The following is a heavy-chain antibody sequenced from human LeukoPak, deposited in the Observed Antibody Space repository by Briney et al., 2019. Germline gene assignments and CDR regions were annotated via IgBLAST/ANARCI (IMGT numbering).Heavy chain of an antibody. CDR3: ARDLSYSNTLVDY. J-gene: IGHJ4*02. Sequence: PGGSLRLSCAASGFTFSSYGMHWVRQAPGKGLEWVAVIWYDGSNKYYADSVKGRFTISRDNSKNTLYLQMNSLRAEDTAVYYCARDLSYSNTLVDYWGQGTLVTVSS. CDR1: GFTFSSYG. D-gene: IGHD4-11*01. V-gene: IGHV3-33*08. CDR2: IWYDGSNK.